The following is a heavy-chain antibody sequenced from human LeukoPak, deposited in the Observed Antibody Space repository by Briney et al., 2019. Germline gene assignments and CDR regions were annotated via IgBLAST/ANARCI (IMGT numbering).Heavy chain of an antibody. CDR2: INPNSGGT. CDR3: ASHYCSSTSCYAGSIDY. J-gene: IGHJ4*02. Sequence: ASVKVSCKASGYTFTGYYMHWVRQAPGQGLEWMGWINPNSGGTNYAQKFQGRVTMTRDTSISTAYMELSRLRSDDTAVYYCASHYCSSTSCYAGSIDYWGQGTLVTVSS. D-gene: IGHD2-2*01. V-gene: IGHV1-2*02. CDR1: GYTFTGYY.